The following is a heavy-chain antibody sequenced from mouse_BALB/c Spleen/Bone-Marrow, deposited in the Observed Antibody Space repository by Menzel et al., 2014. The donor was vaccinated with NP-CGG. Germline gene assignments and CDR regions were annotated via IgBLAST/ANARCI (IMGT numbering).Heavy chain of an antibody. J-gene: IGHJ4*01. CDR2: IWGDGST. D-gene: IGHD2-14*01. V-gene: IGHV2-3*01. CDR3: AKQDYYRYDYAMDY. CDR1: GFSLTNYG. Sequence: VQRVESGAGLVAPSQSLSITCTVSGFSLTNYGVSWVRQPPGKGLEWLGVIWGDGSTNYHSALISRLSVSKDNSKSQVFLKLNSLQTDDTATYYCAKQDYYRYDYAMDYWGQGTSVTVSS.